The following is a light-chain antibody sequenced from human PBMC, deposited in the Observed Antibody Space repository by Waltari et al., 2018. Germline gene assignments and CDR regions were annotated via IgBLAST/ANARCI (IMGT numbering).Light chain of an antibody. CDR3: QQYSAYPWT. J-gene: IGKJ1*01. CDR2: KAL. Sequence: IQMTQSPPTLSASVGYRVTTTCRASQNINRCLAWYQQKPGTAPKLVILKALGLEDGGPSRFSGSGSGTEFTLTISSLQPDDFAAYYCQQYSAYPWTFGQGTKVEI. CDR1: QNINRC. V-gene: IGKV1-5*03.